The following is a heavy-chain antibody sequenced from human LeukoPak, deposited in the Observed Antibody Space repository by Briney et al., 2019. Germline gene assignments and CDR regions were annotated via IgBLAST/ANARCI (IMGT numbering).Heavy chain of an antibody. J-gene: IGHJ3*02. D-gene: IGHD7-27*01. CDR1: GYDYTGFY. CDR2: INPKSGGT. V-gene: IGHV1-2*04. Sequence: ASVKVSCKASGYDYTGFYIYWVRQAPGQGLEWMGRINPKSGGTNYGQKFQGWVTMTRDTSISTAYMELSRLRSDDTAVYYCARDTGDDAFDIWGQGTMVTVSS. CDR3: ARDTGDDAFDI.